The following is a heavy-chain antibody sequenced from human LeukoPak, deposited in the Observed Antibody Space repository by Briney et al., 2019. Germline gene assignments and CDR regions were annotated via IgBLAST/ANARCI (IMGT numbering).Heavy chain of an antibody. Sequence: GVSQRLSCAPSVFTFQQCYKRWLRQATGRGGVWLSAISGSGGSTYYADSVKGRFTISRDNSKNTLYLQMNSLRAEDTAVYYCVKEGDILTGPEDPWGQGTLVTVSS. CDR1: VFTFQQCY. D-gene: IGHD3-9*01. V-gene: IGHV3-23*01. CDR2: ISGSGGST. J-gene: IGHJ5*02. CDR3: VKEGDILTGPEDP.